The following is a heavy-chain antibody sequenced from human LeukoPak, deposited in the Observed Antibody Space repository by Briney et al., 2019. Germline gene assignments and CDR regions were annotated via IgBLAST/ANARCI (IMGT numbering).Heavy chain of an antibody. J-gene: IGHJ6*02. Sequence: KPSETLSLTCAVYGGSFSGYYWSWIRQPPGKGLEWIGEINHSGSTNYNPSLKSRVTMSVDTSKNQFSLKLSSVTAADTAVYYCARDQAVAGFYYYYYGMDVWGQGTTVTVSS. CDR1: GGSFSGYY. D-gene: IGHD6-19*01. CDR3: ARDQAVAGFYYYYYGMDV. V-gene: IGHV4-34*01. CDR2: INHSGST.